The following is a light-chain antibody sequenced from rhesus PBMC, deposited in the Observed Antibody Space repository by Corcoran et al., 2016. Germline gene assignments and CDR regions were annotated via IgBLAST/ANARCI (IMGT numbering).Light chain of an antibody. V-gene: IGKV1S14*01. J-gene: IGKJ1*01. CDR1: QGISHY. CDR2: YAS. Sequence: DIQMTQSPSSLSASVGDTVTITCRASQGISHYLAWYQQKPGKAPKPLIYYASNLESGVPSRFIGSGSGTDFTLTISSLKPEDFAIYYCQQHNRYLPTFGQGTKVEIK. CDR3: QQHNRYLPT.